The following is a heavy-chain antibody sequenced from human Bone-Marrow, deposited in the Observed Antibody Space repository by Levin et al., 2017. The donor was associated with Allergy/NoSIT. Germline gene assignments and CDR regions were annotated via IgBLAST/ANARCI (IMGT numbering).Heavy chain of an antibody. V-gene: IGHV4-34*01. CDR3: ARGAGVVLGDLSVEDYYFDY. CDR1: GGSLGGHY. CDR2: ISHNGSP. Sequence: PSQTLSLTCVLSGGSLGGHYWTWIRQSPGKGLEWIGEISHNGSPTYNPSLKSRVTISVDKSRHQFSLRLTSVTAADAAVYYCARGAGVVLGDLSVEDYYFDYWGQGTLVTVSS. J-gene: IGHJ4*01. D-gene: IGHD3-16*02.